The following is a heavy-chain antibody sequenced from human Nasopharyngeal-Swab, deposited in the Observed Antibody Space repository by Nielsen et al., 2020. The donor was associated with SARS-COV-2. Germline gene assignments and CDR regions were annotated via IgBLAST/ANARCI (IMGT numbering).Heavy chain of an antibody. Sequence: SQTLSLTCAISGDSLSSHSAGWNWIRQSPSRGLEWLGRTLYRSKWYNDYAESVKSRIAVNPATSKNQLSLQLNSVTPEDTAVYYCARGRDFSFDSWGQGTLVTASS. J-gene: IGHJ4*02. D-gene: IGHD3-3*01. V-gene: IGHV6-1*01. CDR1: GDSLSSHSAG. CDR3: ARGRDFSFDS. CDR2: TLYRSKWYN.